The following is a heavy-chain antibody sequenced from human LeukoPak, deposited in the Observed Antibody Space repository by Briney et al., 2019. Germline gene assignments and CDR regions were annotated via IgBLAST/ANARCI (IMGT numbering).Heavy chain of an antibody. CDR3: ARALNGGPFTPRGGGNWFDP. CDR1: GYTFTSYG. Sequence: ASVKVSCKASGYTFTSYGISWVRQAPGQGLEWMGWISAYNGNTNYAQKLQGRVTMTTDTSTSTAYMELRSLRSDDTAVYYCARALNGGPFTPRGGGNWFDPWGQGTLVTVSS. V-gene: IGHV1-18*01. J-gene: IGHJ5*02. D-gene: IGHD3-16*01. CDR2: ISAYNGNT.